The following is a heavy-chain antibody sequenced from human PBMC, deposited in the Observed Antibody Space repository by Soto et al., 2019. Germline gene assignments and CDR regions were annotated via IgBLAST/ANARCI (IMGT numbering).Heavy chain of an antibody. V-gene: IGHV3-30*18. Sequence: QVQLVESGGGVVQPGRSLRLSCAASGFTFSSFGVHWVRQAPGKGLEWVAVISYDGTNRYYEDSVKGRFTISRDNSRKMVYLKMDSLRAEETAVYYCAKDFAECSSSVCLHNWFDPWGQGTLVTVSS. CDR2: ISYDGTNR. J-gene: IGHJ5*02. CDR1: GFTFSSFG. D-gene: IGHD2-2*01. CDR3: AKDFAECSSSVCLHNWFDP.